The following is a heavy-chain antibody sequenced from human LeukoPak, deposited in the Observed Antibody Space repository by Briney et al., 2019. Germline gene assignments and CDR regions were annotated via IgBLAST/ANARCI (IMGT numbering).Heavy chain of an antibody. D-gene: IGHD2-21*01. CDR2: IYHSGST. CDR3: ARGIRDLIPYYYYGMDV. CDR1: GGSISSSYW. J-gene: IGHJ6*02. Sequence: SETLPVTCAVFGGSISSSYWWTWVRQPPGKGLELIGEIYHSGSTHYNPSLKSRVTLSIDKSKSQFSLELSSVTAADTAVYYCARGIRDLIPYYYYGMDVWGQGTTVTVSS. V-gene: IGHV4-4*02.